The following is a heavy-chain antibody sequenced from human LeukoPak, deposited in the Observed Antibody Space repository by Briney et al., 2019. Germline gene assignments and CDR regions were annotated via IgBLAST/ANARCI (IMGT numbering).Heavy chain of an antibody. V-gene: IGHV3-11*04. J-gene: IGHJ4*02. CDR3: ARGGSEWATPNFDY. D-gene: IGHD5-24*01. CDR2: ISSSGSTI. Sequence: RTVGSLRLSCAASGFTFSDYYMSWIRQAPGKGLEWVSYISSSGSTIYYADSVKGRFTISRDNAKNTLYLQMNSLRAEDTAVYYCARGGSEWATPNFDYWGQGTLVTVSS. CDR1: GFTFSDYY.